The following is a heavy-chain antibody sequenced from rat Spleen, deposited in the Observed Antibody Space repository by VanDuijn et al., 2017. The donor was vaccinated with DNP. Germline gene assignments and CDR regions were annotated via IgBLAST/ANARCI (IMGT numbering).Heavy chain of an antibody. CDR2: IFYAGTTT. Sequence: EVQLVESGGGLVQAGRSLKLSCAASGFTFSDYNMAWVRQAPKKGLEWVATIFYAGTTTYYRGSVKGRFTISRDNANGTLYLQMDSLRSEDTATYYCVTSPGPNWFAHWGQGTLVTVSS. V-gene: IGHV5S10*01. J-gene: IGHJ3*01. D-gene: IGHD1-4*01. CDR1: GFTFSDYN. CDR3: VTSPGPNWFAH.